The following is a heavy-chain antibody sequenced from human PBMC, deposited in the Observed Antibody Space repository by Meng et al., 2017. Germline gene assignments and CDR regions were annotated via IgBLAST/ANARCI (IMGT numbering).Heavy chain of an antibody. V-gene: IGHV3-30*04. D-gene: IGHD6-13*01. CDR2: ISYDGSNK. J-gene: IGHJ6*02. Sequence: GESLKISCAASGFTFSNYAMHWVRQAPGKGLEWVAVISYDGSNKYYADSVKGRFTISRDNSKNTLYLQMNSLRAEDTAVYYCARDQWYSSSWYGSHYYYYGMDVWGQGTTVTVSS. CDR3: ARDQWYSSSWYGSHYYYYGMDV. CDR1: GFTFSNYA.